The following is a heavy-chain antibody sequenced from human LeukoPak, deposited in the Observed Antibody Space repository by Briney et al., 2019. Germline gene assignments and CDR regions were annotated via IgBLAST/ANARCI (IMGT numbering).Heavy chain of an antibody. CDR1: GFTVNNNY. Sequence: GGSLRLSCAASGFTVNNNYMNWVRQAPGKGLEWVAVISYDGSNQYYADSVKGRFTISRDNSENTLYLQMNSLRAEDTAVYYCARADVVVVAASPFDYWGQGTLVTVS. V-gene: IGHV3-30-3*01. CDR3: ARADVVVVAASPFDY. CDR2: ISYDGSNQ. J-gene: IGHJ4*02. D-gene: IGHD2-15*01.